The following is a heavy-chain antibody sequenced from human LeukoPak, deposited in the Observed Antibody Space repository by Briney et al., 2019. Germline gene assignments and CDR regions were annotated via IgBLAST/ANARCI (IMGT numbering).Heavy chain of an antibody. D-gene: IGHD4-17*01. J-gene: IGHJ5*02. Sequence: SVKVSCKASGGTFSSYAISWVRQAPGQGLEWMGRIIPILGIANYAQKFQGRVTITADKSTSTAYMELSSLRSEDTAVHYCARSTVDYGDYTKVRRNNWFDPWGQGTLVTVSS. CDR2: IIPILGIA. V-gene: IGHV1-69*04. CDR3: ARSTVDYGDYTKVRRNNWFDP. CDR1: GGTFSSYA.